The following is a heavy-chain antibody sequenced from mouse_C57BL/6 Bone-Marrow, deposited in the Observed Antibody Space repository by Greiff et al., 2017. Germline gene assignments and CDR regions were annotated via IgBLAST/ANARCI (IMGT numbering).Heavy chain of an antibody. CDR3: ARGGLLYYYAMDY. D-gene: IGHD2-3*01. V-gene: IGHV1-55*01. CDR2: IYPGSGST. Sequence: QVQLQQPGAELVKPGASVKMSCKASGYTFTSYWITWVKQRPGQGLEWIGDIYPGSGSTNYNEKLKSKATLTVDTSSSTAYMQHSSLTSEDSAVYDCARGGLLYYYAMDYWGQGTSVTVSS. J-gene: IGHJ4*01. CDR1: GYTFTSYW.